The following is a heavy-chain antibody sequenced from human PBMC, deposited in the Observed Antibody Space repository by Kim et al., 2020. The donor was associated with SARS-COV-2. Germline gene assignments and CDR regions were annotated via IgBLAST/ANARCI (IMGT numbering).Heavy chain of an antibody. V-gene: IGHV3-53*01. D-gene: IGHD5-18*01. CDR3: ARDLVTARTWYFDL. J-gene: IGHJ2*01. Sequence: ADSVKGRFTISRDNSKNPLYLQMNSLRAEDTAVYYCARDLVTARTWYFDLWGRGTLVTVSS.